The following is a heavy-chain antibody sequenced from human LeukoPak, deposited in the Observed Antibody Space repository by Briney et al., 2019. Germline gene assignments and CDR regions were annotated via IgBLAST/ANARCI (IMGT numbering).Heavy chain of an antibody. CDR1: GFIFNDFS. D-gene: IGHD3-10*01. V-gene: IGHV3-30*02. CDR3: ARGITMVRGVFPLFDY. J-gene: IGHJ4*02. Sequence: GGSLRLSCATSGFIFNDFSFHWLRQAPGMGLEWVAFIRNDGSDKYYADSVKGRFTISRDNSKNTLYLQMNSLRAEDTAVYYCARGITMVRGVFPLFDYWGQGTLVTVSS. CDR2: IRNDGSDK.